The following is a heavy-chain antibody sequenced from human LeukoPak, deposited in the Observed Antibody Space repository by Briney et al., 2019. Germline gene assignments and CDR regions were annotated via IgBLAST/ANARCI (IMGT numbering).Heavy chain of an antibody. D-gene: IGHD3-10*01. Sequence: SETLSLTCTVSGGSISSGDYYWSWIRQPPGKGLEWIGYIYYSGSTYYNPSLKSRVTISVDTSKNQFSLKLSSVTAADTAVYYCARDIAPTMVTHWGQGTLVTVSS. CDR1: GGSISSGDYY. CDR2: IYYSGST. CDR3: ARDIAPTMVTH. J-gene: IGHJ1*01. V-gene: IGHV4-30-4*01.